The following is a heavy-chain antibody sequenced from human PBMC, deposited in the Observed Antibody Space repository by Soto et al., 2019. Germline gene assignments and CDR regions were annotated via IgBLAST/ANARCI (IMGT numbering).Heavy chain of an antibody. Sequence: PSETLSLTCAVYGGSFSGYYWSWIRQPPGKGLEWIGEINHSGSTNYNPSLKSRVTISVDTSKNQFSLKLSSVTAADTAVYYCARGGGYCSGGSCQRGYYYYGMDVWGQGTTVTVSS. CDR1: GGSFSGYY. J-gene: IGHJ6*02. CDR3: ARGGGYCSGGSCQRGYYYYGMDV. V-gene: IGHV4-34*01. D-gene: IGHD2-15*01. CDR2: INHSGST.